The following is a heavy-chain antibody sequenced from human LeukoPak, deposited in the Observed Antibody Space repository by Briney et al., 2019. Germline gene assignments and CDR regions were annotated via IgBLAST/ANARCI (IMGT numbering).Heavy chain of an antibody. D-gene: IGHD6-13*01. Sequence: ASVKVSCKASGGTFTSYDINWVRQATGQGLEWMGWMNPNSGNTGYAQKFQGRVTMTRNTSISTAYMELSSLRSEDTAVYYCASWSSPSSPSNRKDWFDPWGQGTLVTVSS. CDR3: ASWSSPSSPSNRKDWFDP. J-gene: IGHJ5*02. CDR1: GGTFTSYD. V-gene: IGHV1-8*01. CDR2: MNPNSGNT.